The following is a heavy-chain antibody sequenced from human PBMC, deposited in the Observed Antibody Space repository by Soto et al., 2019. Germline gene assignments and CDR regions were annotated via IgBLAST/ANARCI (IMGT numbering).Heavy chain of an antibody. Sequence: QVQLVQSGAELKKPGSSVKVSCKASGGSFSNFGISWVRQAPGQGLEWMGGIVPVFGRPNYAQRFRGRLTITADESTSTGYMELISLRSDDTAVYYCARGRGLYNSGRSQLDYWGQGTLLTVSS. J-gene: IGHJ4*02. CDR3: ARGRGLYNSGRSQLDY. D-gene: IGHD1-1*01. CDR2: IVPVFGRP. V-gene: IGHV1-69*01. CDR1: GGSFSNFG.